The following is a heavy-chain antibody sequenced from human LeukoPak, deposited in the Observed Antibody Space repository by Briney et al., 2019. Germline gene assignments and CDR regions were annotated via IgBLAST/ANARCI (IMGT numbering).Heavy chain of an antibody. CDR2: IKGDESAR. V-gene: IGHV3-7*01. Sequence: GGSLRLSCEASGFTFSTYWMAWVRQVPGKGLEWVANIKGDESARHQADSVKGRFTISRDNAKKSVYLQMSSLRGEDTAVYYCARDVGGSLDYWGQGTLVTVSS. CDR1: GFTFSTYW. D-gene: IGHD1-26*01. J-gene: IGHJ4*02. CDR3: ARDVGGSLDY.